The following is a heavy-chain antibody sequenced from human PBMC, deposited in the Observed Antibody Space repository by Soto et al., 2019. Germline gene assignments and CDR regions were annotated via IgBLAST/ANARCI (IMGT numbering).Heavy chain of an antibody. J-gene: IGHJ5*02. V-gene: IGHV4-31*03. Sequence: QVQLQESGPGLVKPSQTLSLTCTVSGGSISSGGYYWSWIRQHPGKGLAWIGYIYYSGSTYYNPSLKSRVIISVDTSKNQFPLKLSSVTAADTAVYHCAREKLHKFDPWGQGTLVTVSS. CDR2: IYYSGST. CDR1: GGSISSGGYY. D-gene: IGHD1-26*01. CDR3: AREKLHKFDP.